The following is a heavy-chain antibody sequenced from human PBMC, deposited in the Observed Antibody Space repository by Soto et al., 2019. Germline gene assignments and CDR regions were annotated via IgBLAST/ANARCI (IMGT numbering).Heavy chain of an antibody. CDR2: MNPNSGNT. CDR1: GYTFTSYD. V-gene: IGHV1-8*01. J-gene: IGHJ3*02. D-gene: IGHD2-15*01. Sequence: ASLKVSCKASGYTFTSYDINWVRQATGQGLEWMGWMNPNSGNTGYAQKFQGRVTMTRNTSISTAYMELSSLRSEDTAVYYCASYVCSGGSCYSGAFDIWGQGTMVTVSS. CDR3: ASYVCSGGSCYSGAFDI.